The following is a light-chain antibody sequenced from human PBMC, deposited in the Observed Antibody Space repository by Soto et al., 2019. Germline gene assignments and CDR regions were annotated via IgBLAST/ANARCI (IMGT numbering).Light chain of an antibody. J-gene: IGKJ2*01. CDR2: GAS. CDR1: QSVSSD. V-gene: IGKV3-20*01. CDR3: HQYGSSPPYT. Sequence: VLTQSPATLSVSPGESATLSCRASQSVSSDLAWYQQKPGQAPRLLIYGASTRATDIPDRFSGSESGTEFTLTISRLEPEDFAVYYCHQYGSSPPYTFGQGTKVDIK.